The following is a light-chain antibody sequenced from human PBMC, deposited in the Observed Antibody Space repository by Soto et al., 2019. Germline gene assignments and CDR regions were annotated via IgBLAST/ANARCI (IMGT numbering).Light chain of an antibody. CDR2: EVS. CDR3: SSYAGGIKWV. V-gene: IGLV2-8*01. Sequence: QSVLTQPPSASGSPGQSVTISCTGASSDVGGYDSVSWYQQHPGKAPKLMIYEVSKRPSGVPDRFSGSKSGNTASLTVSGLQAEDEADYYCSSYAGGIKWVFGGGTKLTVL. J-gene: IGLJ3*02. CDR1: SSDVGGYDS.